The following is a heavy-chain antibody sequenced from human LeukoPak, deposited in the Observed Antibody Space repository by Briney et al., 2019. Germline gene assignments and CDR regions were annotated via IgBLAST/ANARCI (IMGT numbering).Heavy chain of an antibody. Sequence: TGGSLRLSCAASGFTFSSYAMSWVRQAAGKGLEWVSAISGSGGSTYYADSVKGRFTISRDISKNTLYLQMNSLRAEDTAVYYCAKDLMIVVVITYFDYWGQGTLVTVSS. D-gene: IGHD3-22*01. V-gene: IGHV3-23*01. J-gene: IGHJ4*02. CDR2: ISGSGGST. CDR3: AKDLMIVVVITYFDY. CDR1: GFTFSSYA.